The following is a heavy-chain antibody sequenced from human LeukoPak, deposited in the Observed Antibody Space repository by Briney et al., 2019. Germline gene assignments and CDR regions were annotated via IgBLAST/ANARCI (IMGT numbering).Heavy chain of an antibody. CDR1: GGSISSSSYY. CDR3: ARVSIVVVPAASENYYYYMDV. V-gene: IGHV4-39*07. D-gene: IGHD2-2*01. CDR2: IYYSGST. J-gene: IGHJ6*03. Sequence: SETLSLTCTVSGGSISSSSYYWGWIRQPPGKGLEWIGSIYYSGSTYYNPSLKSRDTISVDTSKNQFSLKLSSVTAADTAVHYCARVSIVVVPAASENYYYYMDVWGKGTTVTVSS.